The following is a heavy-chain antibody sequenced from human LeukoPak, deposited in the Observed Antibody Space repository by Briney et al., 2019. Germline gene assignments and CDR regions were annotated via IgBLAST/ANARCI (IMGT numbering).Heavy chain of an antibody. V-gene: IGHV3-66*01. CDR2: IYSGGTT. CDR1: GLTVSNNF. CDR3: ATRARPGYYFGMDV. Sequence: GGSLRLSCAASGLTVSNNFMSWARQAPGKGLEWVSIIYSGGTTYYGDSVKGRFTISRDNSKNTLCLQMNSLRAEDTAVYYCATRARPGYYFGMDVWGQGTTVTVAS. J-gene: IGHJ6*02. D-gene: IGHD6-6*01.